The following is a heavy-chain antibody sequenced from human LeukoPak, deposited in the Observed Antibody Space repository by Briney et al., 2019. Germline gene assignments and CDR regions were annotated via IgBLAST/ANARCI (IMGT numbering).Heavy chain of an antibody. J-gene: IGHJ4*02. CDR1: GGTLSSYA. CDR3: ARDRGLRGYSYGFDY. Sequence: SVEVSCKASGGTLSSYAISWVRQAPGQGLEWMGGIIPIFGTANYAQKFQGRVTITADKSTSTAYMELSSLRSEDTAVYYCARDRGLRGYSYGFDYWGQGTLVTVSS. CDR2: IIPIFGTA. D-gene: IGHD5-18*01. V-gene: IGHV1-69*06.